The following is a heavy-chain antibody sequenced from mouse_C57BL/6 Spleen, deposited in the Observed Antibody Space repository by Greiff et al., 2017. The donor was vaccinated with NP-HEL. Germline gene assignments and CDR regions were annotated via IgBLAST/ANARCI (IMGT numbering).Heavy chain of an antibody. J-gene: IGHJ3*01. CDR3: ARSYDGYRGFAY. Sequence: EVKLMESGGGLVQPGGSLSLSCAASGFTFTDYYMSWVRQPPGKALEWLGFIRNKANGYTTEYSASVKGRFTISRDNSQSILYLQMNALRAEDSATYYCARSYDGYRGFAYWGQGTLVTVSA. D-gene: IGHD2-3*01. CDR2: IRNKANGYTT. CDR1: GFTFTDYY. V-gene: IGHV7-3*01.